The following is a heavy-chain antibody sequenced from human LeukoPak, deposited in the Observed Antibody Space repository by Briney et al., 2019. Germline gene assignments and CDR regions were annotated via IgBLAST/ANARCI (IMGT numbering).Heavy chain of an antibody. D-gene: IGHD3-9*01. J-gene: IGHJ4*02. CDR2: IRSKAYGGTT. Sequence: NPGGSLRLSCTASGFTFGDYAMSWFRQAPGKGLEWVGFIRSKAYGGTTEYAASVKGRFTISRDDSKSIAYLQMNSLKAEDTAVYYCTRDYDILSAEPFDYWGQGTLVTVSS. CDR3: TRDYDILSAEPFDY. V-gene: IGHV3-49*05. CDR1: GFTFGDYA.